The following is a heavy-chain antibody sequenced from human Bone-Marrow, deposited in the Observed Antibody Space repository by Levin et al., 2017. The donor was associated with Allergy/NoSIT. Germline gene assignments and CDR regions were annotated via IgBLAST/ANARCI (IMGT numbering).Heavy chain of an antibody. CDR3: ARRKKRWLQLRDAFDI. D-gene: IGHD5-24*01. CDR2: IYYSGST. Sequence: SETLSLTCTVSGGSISSSSYYCGWIRQPPGKGLEWIGSIYYSGSTYYNPSLKSRVTISVDTSKNQFSLKLSSVTAADTAVYYCARRKKRWLQLRDAFDIWGQGTMVTVSS. CDR1: GGSISSSSYY. J-gene: IGHJ3*02. V-gene: IGHV4-39*01.